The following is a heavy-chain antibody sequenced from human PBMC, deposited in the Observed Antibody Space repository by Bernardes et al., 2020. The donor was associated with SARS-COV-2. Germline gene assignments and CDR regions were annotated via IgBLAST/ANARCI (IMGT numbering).Heavy chain of an antibody. J-gene: IGHJ6*02. CDR1: RGTFSSYA. CDR2: IIPIFGIA. Sequence: SVKVSCKASRGTFSSYAISWVRQAPGQGLERMGTIIPIFGIAKYAQKFQGRVTITADKSTSTAYMELSSLGFDDTAVYYCARDGDVAAPRTAYGMDVWGQGTTVIVSS. V-gene: IGHV1-69*04. D-gene: IGHD6-13*01. CDR3: ARDGDVAAPRTAYGMDV.